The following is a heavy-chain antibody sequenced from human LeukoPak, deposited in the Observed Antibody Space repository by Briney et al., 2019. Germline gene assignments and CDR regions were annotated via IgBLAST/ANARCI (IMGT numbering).Heavy chain of an antibody. Sequence: ASVTVSCKASGYTFTNYYMHWVRQAPGQGREWMGLINPSGGSTSYAQKFQGRVTMTRDTSTSTVYMELSSLRSEDTAVYYCARGPAGGSGSYSLDYWGQGTLVTVSS. CDR1: GYTFTNYY. D-gene: IGHD3-10*01. CDR2: INPSGGST. V-gene: IGHV1-46*01. CDR3: ARGPAGGSGSYSLDY. J-gene: IGHJ4*02.